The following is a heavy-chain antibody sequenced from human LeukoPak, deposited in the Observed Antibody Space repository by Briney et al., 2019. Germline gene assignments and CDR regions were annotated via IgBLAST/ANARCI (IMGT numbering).Heavy chain of an antibody. CDR3: ARPIRSRDNNWFDP. V-gene: IGHV4-39*01. D-gene: IGHD3-10*01. J-gene: IGHJ5*02. Sequence: SETLSLTCSVSGSSFSSTSYYWGWIRQPPGKGLEWIANIYHTGSTYYNPSLKSRVIISVDTSANQFSLKLNSVTAADTAVYYCARPIRSRDNNWFDPWGQGILVTVSS. CDR1: GSSFSSTSYY. CDR2: IYHTGST.